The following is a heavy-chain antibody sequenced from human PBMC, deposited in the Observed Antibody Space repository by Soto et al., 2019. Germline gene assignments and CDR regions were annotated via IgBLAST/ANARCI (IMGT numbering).Heavy chain of an antibody. CDR2: IYFSGST. D-gene: IGHD5-18*01. J-gene: IGHJ4*02. Sequence: SETLSLTCTVSNGSISSYYWSWIRQHPGKGLEWIGYIYFSGSTYYNPSLKSRVTISVDTSKNQFSLKLSSVTAADTAVYYCARSPHIQLWSYPSDYWGQGTLVTVSS. CDR3: ARSPHIQLWSYPSDY. CDR1: NGSISSYY. V-gene: IGHV4-59*06.